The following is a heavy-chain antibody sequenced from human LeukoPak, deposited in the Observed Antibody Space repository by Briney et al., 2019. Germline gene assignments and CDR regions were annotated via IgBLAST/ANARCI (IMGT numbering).Heavy chain of an antibody. D-gene: IGHD2-15*01. Sequence: SETLSLTCAVYGGSFSGYYWSWIRNPPGKGLEWIGEINHSGSTNANPSLKSRVTISVDTSKNQFSLKLSSVTAADTAFYYCARGGGCSGGSCYSGPPEYWGQGTLVTVSA. J-gene: IGHJ4*02. CDR3: ARGGGCSGGSCYSGPPEY. V-gene: IGHV4-34*01. CDR2: INHSGST. CDR1: GGSFSGYY.